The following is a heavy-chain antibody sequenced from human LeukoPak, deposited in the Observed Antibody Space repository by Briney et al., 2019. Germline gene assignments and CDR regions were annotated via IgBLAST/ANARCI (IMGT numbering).Heavy chain of an antibody. J-gene: IGHJ4*02. CDR2: VNHSGST. Sequence: SETLSLTCAVYGGSFSGYYWTWIRKPPGQGLELNGVVNHSGSTNYSPTLTSRVTISIVTSKNHFSLKLSSVTAADTAVYYCARSYNRVELVYYWGQGTLVTVSS. CDR3: ARSYNRVELVYY. V-gene: IGHV4-34*01. CDR1: GGSFSGYY. D-gene: IGHD1-14*01.